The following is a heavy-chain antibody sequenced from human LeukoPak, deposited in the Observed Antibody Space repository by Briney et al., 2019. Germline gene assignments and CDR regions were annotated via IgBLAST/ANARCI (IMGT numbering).Heavy chain of an antibody. V-gene: IGHV4-30-2*01. CDR3: ANENSGSYSAFDI. CDR2: IHHSGST. CDR1: GGSISSGGYY. Sequence: SQTLSLTCTVSGGSISSGGYYWSWIRQPPGKGLEWIGYIHHSGSTYYNPSLKSRVTISVDRSKNQFSLKLSSVTAADTAVYYCANENSGSYSAFDIWSQGTMVTVSS. J-gene: IGHJ3*02. D-gene: IGHD1-26*01.